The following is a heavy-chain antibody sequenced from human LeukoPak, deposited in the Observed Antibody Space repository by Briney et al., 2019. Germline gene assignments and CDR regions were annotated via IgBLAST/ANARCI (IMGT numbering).Heavy chain of an antibody. D-gene: IGHD1-26*01. CDR1: GFTFSSYA. Sequence: GGSLRLSCAASGFTFSSYAMSWVRQAPGKGLEWVSVIYSGGSTSYADTVKGRFTISRDKSNNMVHLQMNSLRAEDAAVYYCARGDPGIVGAPFDYWGQGTLVTVSS. J-gene: IGHJ4*02. CDR3: ARGDPGIVGAPFDY. V-gene: IGHV3-23*03. CDR2: IYSGGST.